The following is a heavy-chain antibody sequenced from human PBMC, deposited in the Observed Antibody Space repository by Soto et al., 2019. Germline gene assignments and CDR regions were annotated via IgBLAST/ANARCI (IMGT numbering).Heavy chain of an antibody. J-gene: IGHJ3*02. CDR1: GGSFSGYY. D-gene: IGHD5-18*01. V-gene: IGHV4-34*01. CDR3: ARRPPDTAMASDAFDI. CDR2: INHSGST. Sequence: PLETLSLTCAVYGGSFSGYYWSWIRQPPGKGLEWIGEINHSGSTNYNPSLKSRVTISVDTSKNQFSLKLSSVTAADTAVYYCARRPPDTAMASDAFDIWGQGTMVTVSS.